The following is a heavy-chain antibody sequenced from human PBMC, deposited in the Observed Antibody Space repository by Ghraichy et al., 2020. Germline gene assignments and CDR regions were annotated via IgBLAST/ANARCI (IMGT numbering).Heavy chain of an antibody. D-gene: IGHD3-16*01. V-gene: IGHV3-7*03. Sequence: GESLNISCAASGLTFSSYWMFWVRQAPGKGLECVANIKQDGSEKYYVDSVKGRFTISRDNTKNSLHLQMNSLRAEDTAVYYCARGPYYNNVWGIPPWGQGTLVTVSS. CDR3: ARGPYYNNVWGIPP. CDR2: IKQDGSEK. J-gene: IGHJ5*02. CDR1: GLTFSSYW.